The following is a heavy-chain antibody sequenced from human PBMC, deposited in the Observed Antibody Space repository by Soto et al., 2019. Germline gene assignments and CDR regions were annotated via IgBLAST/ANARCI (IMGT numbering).Heavy chain of an antibody. CDR2: ISGSGGST. Sequence: EVQLLESGGGLVQPGGSLRLSCAASGFTFSSYAMSWVRQAPGKGLEWVSAISGSGGSTYYADSVKGRFTISRYNSKNTRYLQMHTLRAEDTAVYYCAKIPITIFGVVIIPYYYNMDVWGKRTTVTVSS. CDR3: AKIPITIFGVVIIPYYYNMDV. CDR1: GFTFSSYA. D-gene: IGHD3-3*01. V-gene: IGHV3-23*01. J-gene: IGHJ6*03.